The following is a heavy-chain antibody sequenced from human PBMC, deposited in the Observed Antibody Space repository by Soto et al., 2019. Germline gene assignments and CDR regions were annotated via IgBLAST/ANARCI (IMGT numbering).Heavy chain of an antibody. CDR3: ARGYDFWSGYYRIDY. CDR2: INHSGST. D-gene: IGHD3-3*01. J-gene: IGHJ4*02. Sequence: PSETLSLTCAVYGGSFSGYYWSWIRQPPGKGLEWIGEINHSGSTNYNPSLKSRVTISVDTSKNQFSLKLSSVTAADTAVYYCARGYDFWSGYYRIDYWGQGTLVTVSS. V-gene: IGHV4-34*01. CDR1: GGSFSGYY.